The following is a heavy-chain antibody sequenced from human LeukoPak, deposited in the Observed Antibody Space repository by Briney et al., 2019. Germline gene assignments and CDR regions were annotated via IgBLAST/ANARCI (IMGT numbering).Heavy chain of an antibody. CDR1: GGSISSSNCF. V-gene: IGHV4-39*01. CDR2: IYYSGGTT. Sequence: SETLSLTCTVSGGSISSSNCFWGWIRQPPGKGLEWIGTIYYSGGTTYYNPSLKSRVTISVDTSKNQFSLKLTSVTAADTAVYYCARQDSGNYFPILDYWGQGTLVTVPS. D-gene: IGHD1-26*01. CDR3: ARQDSGNYFPILDY. J-gene: IGHJ4*02.